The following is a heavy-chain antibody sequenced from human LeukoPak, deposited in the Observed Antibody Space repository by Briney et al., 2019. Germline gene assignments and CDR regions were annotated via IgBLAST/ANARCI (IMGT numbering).Heavy chain of an antibody. J-gene: IGHJ4*02. Sequence: SGTLSLTCDVSGASISRGSWWSWVRQPPGKGLEWIGEFSHSGSTYYNPSLKSRVTMSVDRSENQFSLKLSSVTAADTAVYYCARGLIVPSTIFDYWGQGALVTVSS. V-gene: IGHV4-4*02. CDR2: FSHSGST. CDR1: GASISRGSW. D-gene: IGHD2-2*02. CDR3: ARGLIVPSTIFDY.